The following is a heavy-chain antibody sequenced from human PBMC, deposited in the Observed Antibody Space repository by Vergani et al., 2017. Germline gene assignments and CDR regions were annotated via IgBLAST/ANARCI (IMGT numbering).Heavy chain of an antibody. V-gene: IGHV3-21*01. D-gene: IGHD2-2*01. CDR3: ARDLLGYCSSTSCLGHYYYYMDV. J-gene: IGHJ6*03. CDR1: GFTFSSYS. CDR2: ISSSSSYI. Sequence: EVQLVESGGGLVKPGGSLRLSCVASGFTFSSYSMNWVRQAPGKGLEWGSSISSSSSYIYYADSVKGRFTIARDNAKNSLYLQMNSLRAEDTAVYYCARDLLGYCSSTSCLGHYYYYMDVWGKGTTVTVSS.